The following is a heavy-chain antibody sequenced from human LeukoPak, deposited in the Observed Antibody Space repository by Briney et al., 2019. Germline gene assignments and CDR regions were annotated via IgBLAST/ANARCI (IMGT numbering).Heavy chain of an antibody. D-gene: IGHD3-10*01. CDR3: ARAGSHWHYVY. V-gene: IGHV3-7*01. CDR2: IKQEGSER. Sequence: RAGGSLRLSCAASGFTFSGFSMSWVRQSPTKGLEWVANIKQEGSERYYVDSVKGRFTISRDNAKNSLSLQMNNLRVEDTAVYYCARAGSHWHYVYWGQRTVVTVSS. J-gene: IGHJ4*02. CDR1: GFTFSGFS.